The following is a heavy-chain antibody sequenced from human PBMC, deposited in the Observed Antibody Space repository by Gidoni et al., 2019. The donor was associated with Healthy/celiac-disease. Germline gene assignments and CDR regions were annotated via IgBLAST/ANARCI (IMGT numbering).Heavy chain of an antibody. V-gene: IGHV1-24*01. CDR3: ATLRLGELSLYGYFDL. CDR1: GYTRTELS. Sequence: QVQLVQSGAEGKKPGASVKVSCKVSGYTRTELSMHSERQAPGKGLEWMGGLDPEDGETIYAQKFQGRVTMTEDTSTDTAYMELSSLRFEDTAVYYCATLRLGELSLYGYFDLWGRGTLVTVSS. D-gene: IGHD3-16*02. CDR2: LDPEDGET. J-gene: IGHJ2*01.